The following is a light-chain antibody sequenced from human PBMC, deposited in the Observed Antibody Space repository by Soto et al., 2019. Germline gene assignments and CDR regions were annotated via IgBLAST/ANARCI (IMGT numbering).Light chain of an antibody. Sequence: QSALTQHASVSGSPGQSITISCTGTSSDVGGYNRVSWYQQHPDKAPKLIIYEVTNRPSGISNRFSGSKSGDTASLTISGLQAEDEADYYCYSYRSGSAHVFGTGTKVTVL. V-gene: IGLV2-14*01. CDR3: YSYRSGSAHV. J-gene: IGLJ1*01. CDR2: EVT. CDR1: SSDVGGYNR.